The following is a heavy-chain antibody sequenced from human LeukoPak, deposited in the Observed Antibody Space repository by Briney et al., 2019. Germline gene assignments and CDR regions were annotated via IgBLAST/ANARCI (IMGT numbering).Heavy chain of an antibody. CDR3: ARSPRGYDTLKYYYYMDV. CDR1: GFTFDDYG. Sequence: PGGSLRLSCAASGFTFDDYGMSWARRAPGKGLEWVSGINWNGGSIGYADSVKGRFTISRDNAKNSLYLQMSSLRAEDTALYYCARSPRGYDTLKYYYYMDVWGKGTTVTVSS. CDR2: INWNGGSI. V-gene: IGHV3-20*04. D-gene: IGHD5-12*01. J-gene: IGHJ6*03.